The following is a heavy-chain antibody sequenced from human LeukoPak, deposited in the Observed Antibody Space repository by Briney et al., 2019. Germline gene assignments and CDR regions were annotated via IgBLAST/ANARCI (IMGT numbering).Heavy chain of an antibody. CDR1: GFTFSSYT. CDR3: ARALTTLAYEGY. V-gene: IGHV3-21*01. J-gene: IGHJ4*02. D-gene: IGHD1-1*01. Sequence: GGSLRLSCAASGFTFSSYTMHWIRQAPGKGLKWVSSISGSNSYIFYADSVKGRFTVSRDNAKDSLYLQMNSLRAEDTAVYYCARALTTLAYEGYWGQGTLVTVSS. CDR2: ISGSNSYI.